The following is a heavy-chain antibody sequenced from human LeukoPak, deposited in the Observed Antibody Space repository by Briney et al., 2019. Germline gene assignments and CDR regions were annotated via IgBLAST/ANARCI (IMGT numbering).Heavy chain of an antibody. CDR2: IHHSGNS. V-gene: IGHV4-59*02. J-gene: IGHJ5*02. CDR1: GAPVTDYY. D-gene: IGHD7-27*01. Sequence: SETLSLTCTVSGAPVTDYYGSWIPQSPGKGWEGISNIHHSGNSDHTPSLRSRVTTSLDTSKNQFSLNLISVTAADTAVYYCTRGHWGLQSWSQGTLVTVSS. CDR3: TRGHWGLQS.